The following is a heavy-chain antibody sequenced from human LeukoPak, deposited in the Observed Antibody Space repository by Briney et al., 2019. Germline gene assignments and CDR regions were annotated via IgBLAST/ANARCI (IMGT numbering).Heavy chain of an antibody. CDR3: ARDDCTGGSCGSGAY. J-gene: IGHJ4*02. D-gene: IGHD2-15*01. CDR1: GGSISSGTYY. CDR2: IYTSGST. V-gene: IGHV4-61*02. Sequence: PSQTLSLTCTVSGGSISSGTYYWSWIRQPAGKGLEWIGRIYTSGSTNYNPSLKSRVTISVDTSKNQFSLKLSSVTAADTAVYYCARDDCTGGSCGSGAYWGQGTLVTVSS.